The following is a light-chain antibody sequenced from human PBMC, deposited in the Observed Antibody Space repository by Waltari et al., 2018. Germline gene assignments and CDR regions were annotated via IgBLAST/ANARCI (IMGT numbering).Light chain of an antibody. CDR1: QSVSSR. V-gene: IGKV1-5*03. CDR2: QAS. Sequence: DIQMAQSPSPLSASVGDRVTITCRASQSVSSRLAWYQQKPVKAPNLLIYQASALETGVPSRFSGSGSATEFTLTISGLQPDDFATYFCQQYGSFPWTFGQGTKVEIK. CDR3: QQYGSFPWT. J-gene: IGKJ1*01.